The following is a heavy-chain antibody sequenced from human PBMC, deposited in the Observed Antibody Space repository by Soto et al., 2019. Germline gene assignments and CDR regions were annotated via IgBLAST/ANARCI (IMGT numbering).Heavy chain of an antibody. Sequence: QVQLQESGPGLVKPSETLSLTCTVSGGSVSSGSYYWSWIRQPPGKGLEWIGYIYYSGSTNYNPSLKSRVTISVDTSKNQFSLELSSVTAADTAVYYCARGIIAAAGFDYWGQGTLVTVS. D-gene: IGHD6-13*01. CDR1: GGSVSSGSYY. CDR2: IYYSGST. V-gene: IGHV4-61*01. J-gene: IGHJ4*02. CDR3: ARGIIAAAGFDY.